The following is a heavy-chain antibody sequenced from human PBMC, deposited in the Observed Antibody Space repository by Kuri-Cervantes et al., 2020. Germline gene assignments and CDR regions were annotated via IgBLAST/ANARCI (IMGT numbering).Heavy chain of an antibody. CDR3: ARDLVAAAFPFYYYYYGMDV. D-gene: IGHD2-15*01. J-gene: IGHJ6*02. CDR2: INPNSGGT. CDR1: GPTFTGYY. Sequence: ASVKVSCKASGPTFTGYYMHWVRQAPGQGLEWMGWINPNSGGTNYAQKFQGRVTMTRDTSISTAYMELSRLRSDDTAVYYCARDLVAAAFPFYYYYYGMDVWGQGTTVTVSS. V-gene: IGHV1-2*02.